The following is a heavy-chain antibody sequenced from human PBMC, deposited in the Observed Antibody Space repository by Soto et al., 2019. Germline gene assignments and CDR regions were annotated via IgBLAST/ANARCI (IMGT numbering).Heavy chain of an antibody. V-gene: IGHV4-34*01. CDR2: INHSGST. CDR3: ARGFYLRATTVNNWFAP. CDR1: GGSFSGYY. Sequence: SETLSLTCAVYGGSFSGYYWRWIRQPPGKGLEWIGEINHSGSTNYNPSLKSRVTISVDTSKNQFSLKLSSVTAADTAVYYCARGFYLRATTVNNWFAPWGQATLVT. D-gene: IGHD4-17*01. J-gene: IGHJ5*02.